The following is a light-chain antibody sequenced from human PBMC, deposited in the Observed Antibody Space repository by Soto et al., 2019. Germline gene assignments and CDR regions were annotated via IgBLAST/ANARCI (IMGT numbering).Light chain of an antibody. J-gene: IGLJ3*02. CDR3: SSYTTSSTLV. V-gene: IGLV2-14*03. CDR2: DVT. CDR1: SSDIGGYNF. Sequence: QSALTQPASVSGSPGQSITISCTGTSSDIGGYNFVSWYQQHPGKAPNLMIYDVTNRPPGLSDRFSGSKSGNTASLTISGLQAEDEADYYCSSYTTSSTLVFGGGTKLTVL.